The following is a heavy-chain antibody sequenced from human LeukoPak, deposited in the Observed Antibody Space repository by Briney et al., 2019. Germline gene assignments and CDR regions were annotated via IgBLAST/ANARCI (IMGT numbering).Heavy chain of an antibody. CDR1: GFTFSSYA. CDR2: ISGSGGST. CDR3: AKDRPAKDIVVVPAAMFMGVHDY. D-gene: IGHD2-2*01. Sequence: GGSLRLSCAASGFTFSSYAMSGLRQAPGKGLEWVSAISGSGGSTYYADSVKGRFTIDRDNSKKTLYLQMNSLRAEDTAVYYCAKDRPAKDIVVVPAAMFMGVHDYWGQGTLVTVSS. J-gene: IGHJ4*02. V-gene: IGHV3-23*01.